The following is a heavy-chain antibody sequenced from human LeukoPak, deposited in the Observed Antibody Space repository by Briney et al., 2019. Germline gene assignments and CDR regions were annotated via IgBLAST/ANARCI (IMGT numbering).Heavy chain of an antibody. J-gene: IGHJ3*02. V-gene: IGHV3-30*02. CDR2: IRYDGSNK. CDR1: GFTFSSYG. CDR3: AKLNVWGSYLSYDAFDI. D-gene: IGHD3-16*02. Sequence: GGSLRLSCAASGFTFSSYGMHWVRQAPGKGLEWVAFIRYDGSNKYYADSVKGRFTISRDNSKNTLYLQMNNLRAEDTAVYYCAKLNVWGSYLSYDAFDIWGQGTMVTVSS.